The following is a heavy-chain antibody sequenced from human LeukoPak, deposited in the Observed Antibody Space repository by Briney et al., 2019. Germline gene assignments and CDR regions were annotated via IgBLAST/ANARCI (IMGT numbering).Heavy chain of an antibody. Sequence: GGSLRLSCAASGFTFSNYAMNWVRQAPGKGLEWVSGISGSGGSTYYADSVKGRFTISRDNSKNTLYLQMNSLRAEDTAVYYCAKDYYYDSSGYYGDDAFDIWGQGTMVTVSS. CDR3: AKDYYYDSSGYYGDDAFDI. D-gene: IGHD3-22*01. CDR1: GFTFSNYA. J-gene: IGHJ3*02. V-gene: IGHV3-23*01. CDR2: ISGSGGST.